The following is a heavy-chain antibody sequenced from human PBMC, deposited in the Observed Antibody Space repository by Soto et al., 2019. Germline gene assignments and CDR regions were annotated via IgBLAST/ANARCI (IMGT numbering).Heavy chain of an antibody. V-gene: IGHV3-53*01. Sequence: GGSLRLSFQASGFSFSTNFMSWVRQAPGKGLEWVSVIYSGGNTDYADSVKGRFTMSRDNSQNTLYLQMNSLRAEDTAVYFCVKEFKGAFDYWGQGTLVTVSS. CDR3: VKEFKGAFDY. J-gene: IGHJ4*02. D-gene: IGHD3-16*01. CDR2: IYSGGNT. CDR1: GFSFSTNF.